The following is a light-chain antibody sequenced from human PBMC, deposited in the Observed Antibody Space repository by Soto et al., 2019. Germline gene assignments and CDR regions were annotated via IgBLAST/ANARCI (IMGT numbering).Light chain of an antibody. CDR3: QQRSNWPRT. CDR2: DAS. V-gene: IGKV3-11*01. Sequence: EIVLTQSPATLSLSPGERATLSCRASQSVSRYLAWYQQKPGQAPRLLIYDASNRATGIPARFSGSGSGTDFTLTISSLEPEDFAVYYCQQRSNWPRTFVQGTKLEIK. J-gene: IGKJ2*01. CDR1: QSVSRY.